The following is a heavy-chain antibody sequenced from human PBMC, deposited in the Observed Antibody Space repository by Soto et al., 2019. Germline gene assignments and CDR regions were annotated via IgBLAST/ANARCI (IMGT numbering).Heavy chain of an antibody. J-gene: IGHJ4*02. CDR1: GGSVRSSSYY. Sequence: QVQLQESGPGLVKPSETLSLTCTVSGGSVRSSSYYWGWIRQPPGKGLEWIGSVYYSGSTYYNPSLKRHATISVDKSKNQFSLTLSSVTAADTAFYYCARRNYTSAWSYFDYWGQGTLVTVSS. V-gene: IGHV4-39*01. D-gene: IGHD6-19*01. CDR3: ARRNYTSAWSYFDY. CDR2: VYYSGST.